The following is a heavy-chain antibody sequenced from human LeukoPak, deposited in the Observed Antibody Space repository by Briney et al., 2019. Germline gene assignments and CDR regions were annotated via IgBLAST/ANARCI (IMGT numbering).Heavy chain of an antibody. CDR3: ARVPVVRGFGRNYYYYYMDV. J-gene: IGHJ6*03. Sequence: PSETLSLTCTVSDGSISGYYWSWIRQPPEKGLEWIGYIYYTGSTNYNPSLKSRVTISVDTSKNQFSLRLTSVTAADTAVYYCARVPVVRGFGRNYYYYYMDVWGKGTTVTVSS. CDR2: IYYTGST. V-gene: IGHV4-59*01. CDR1: DGSISGYY. D-gene: IGHD3-10*01.